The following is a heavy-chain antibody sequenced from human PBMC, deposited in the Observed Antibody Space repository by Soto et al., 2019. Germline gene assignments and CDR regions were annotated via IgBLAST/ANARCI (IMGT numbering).Heavy chain of an antibody. V-gene: IGHV3-23*05. J-gene: IGHJ4*02. CDR3: ARLSRTSETDY. D-gene: IGHD2-2*01. CDR2: IDNSGTVT. CDR1: GFIFRSYA. Sequence: GGSLRLSCAASGFIFRSYALIWVRQAPGKALEWVSAIDNSGTVTYYADSVQGRFTISRDNSKNTLYLFMNTLRAEDTAAYLCARLSRTSETDYWGQGTLVTVSS.